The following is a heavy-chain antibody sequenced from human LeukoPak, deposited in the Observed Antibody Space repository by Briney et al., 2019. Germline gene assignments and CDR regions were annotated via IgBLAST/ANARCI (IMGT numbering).Heavy chain of an antibody. J-gene: IGHJ4*02. V-gene: IGHV4-59*08. CDR1: GASISSYC. CDR2: LYYSGST. D-gene: IGHD2-2*01. Sequence: SETLSLTCTVSGASISSYCWSWIRQPPGKGLEWIGYLYYSGSTNYNPSLRSRVTTSVDTSKNQFSLKLSSVTAADTAVYYCARSIVVVPAATGPFGYWGQGTLVTVSS. CDR3: ARSIVVVPAATGPFGY.